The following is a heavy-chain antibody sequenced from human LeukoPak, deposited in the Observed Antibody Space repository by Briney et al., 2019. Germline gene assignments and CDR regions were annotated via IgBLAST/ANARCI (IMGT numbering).Heavy chain of an antibody. D-gene: IGHD4-17*01. Sequence: PSETLSLTCAVSGVSFNDYYCSWVRQPPGKGLEWIGEINHSGYTNDSPSLKSRVTISIDTSRKQFSLNLRSVTVADTAVYYCTRMTTGHDYWGQGTLVTVSS. CDR2: INHSGYT. CDR1: GVSFNDYY. V-gene: IGHV4-34*01. CDR3: TRMTTGHDY. J-gene: IGHJ4*02.